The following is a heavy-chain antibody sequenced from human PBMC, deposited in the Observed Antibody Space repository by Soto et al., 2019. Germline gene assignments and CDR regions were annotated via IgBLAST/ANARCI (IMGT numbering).Heavy chain of an antibody. D-gene: IGHD4-17*01. CDR3: AKDRYPFTVTTAGSDY. J-gene: IGHJ4*02. V-gene: IGHV3-74*01. CDR2: IDGDGTSA. Sequence: XGSLILSCAAAGFSFSNYWMYLVRQAPGRGLVLVSHIDGDGTSASYADSVKGRFTISRDNAKSTLYLQMDSLRAEDTAVYYCAKDRYPFTVTTAGSDYWGQGTLVTVSS. CDR1: GFSFSNYW.